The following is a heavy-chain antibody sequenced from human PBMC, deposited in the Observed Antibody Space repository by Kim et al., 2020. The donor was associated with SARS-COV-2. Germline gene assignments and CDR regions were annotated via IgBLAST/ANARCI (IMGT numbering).Heavy chain of an antibody. V-gene: IGHV1-8*01. CDR1: GYTFTSYH. D-gene: IGHD7-27*01. J-gene: IGHJ2*01. CDR2: MDPVSGGT. Sequence: ASVKVSCKASGYTFTSYHINWVRQAAGQGLEWMGWMDPVSGGTGYAQKVQGRVTMTRDTSISTAYMELSSLRSEDTAVYFCVRTIGWGSQAWLFVLWGRG. CDR3: VRTIGWGSQAWLFVL.